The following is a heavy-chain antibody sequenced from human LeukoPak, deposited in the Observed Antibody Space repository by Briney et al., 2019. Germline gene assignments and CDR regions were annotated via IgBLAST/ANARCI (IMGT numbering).Heavy chain of an antibody. V-gene: IGHV3-33*06. CDR1: GFTFSSYG. CDR3: AKDLRDYGEDLFDY. Sequence: HSGRSLRLSCAASGFTFSSYGMHWVRQAPGKGLEWVAVIWYDGSNKYYADSVKGRFTISRDNSKNTLYLQMNSLRAEDTAVYYCAKDLRDYGEDLFDYWGQGTLVTVSS. J-gene: IGHJ4*02. CDR2: IWYDGSNK. D-gene: IGHD4-17*01.